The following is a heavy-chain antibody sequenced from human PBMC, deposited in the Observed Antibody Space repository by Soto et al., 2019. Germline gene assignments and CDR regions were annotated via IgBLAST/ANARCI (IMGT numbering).Heavy chain of an antibody. D-gene: IGHD2-15*01. CDR3: ASRHCSGGSCYNPGFDY. CDR1: GASLSSINYY. CDR2: IFFTGNI. V-gene: IGHV4-39*01. Sequence: XETLSLTCTVAGASLSSINYYWGWIRQPPGKGLEWVGSIFFTGNIYYNPPLKSRVTISVDTSRNQFSLMVNSVTAADTAVYYCASRHCSGGSCYNPGFDYWGQGALVTVSS. J-gene: IGHJ4*02.